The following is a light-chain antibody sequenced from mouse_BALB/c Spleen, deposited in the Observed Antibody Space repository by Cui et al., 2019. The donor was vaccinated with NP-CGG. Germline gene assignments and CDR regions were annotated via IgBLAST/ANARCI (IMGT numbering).Light chain of an antibody. J-gene: IGLJ1*01. CDR3: ALWYSNHWV. CDR2: GTN. V-gene: IGLV1*01. CDR1: TGAVTTSNY. Sequence: AVVFQESALTTSPGETVTLTCRSSTGAVTTSNYANWVQEKPDHLFTGLIGGTNNRVPGVPARFSGSLIGDKAALTITGAQIEDEATYFCALWYSNHWVFGGGTKLTVL.